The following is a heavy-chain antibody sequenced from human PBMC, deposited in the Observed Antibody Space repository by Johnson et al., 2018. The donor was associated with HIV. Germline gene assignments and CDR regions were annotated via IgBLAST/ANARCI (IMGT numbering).Heavy chain of an antibody. Sequence: VQLVESGGGLVQPGGSLRLSCAASGFTFSSYAMSWVRQAPGKGLEWVSAISGSGGSTYYADSVKGRFTISRENAKNSLYIQMNSLRAGDTAVYYCAGIAAAGGDAFDIWGQGTMVTVYS. CDR3: AGIAAAGGDAFDI. V-gene: IGHV3-23*04. J-gene: IGHJ3*02. D-gene: IGHD6-13*01. CDR1: GFTFSSYA. CDR2: ISGSGGST.